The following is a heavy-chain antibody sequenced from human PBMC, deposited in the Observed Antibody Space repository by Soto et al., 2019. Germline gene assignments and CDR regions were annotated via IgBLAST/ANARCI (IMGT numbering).Heavy chain of an antibody. CDR2: SNPNGGST. Sequence: QVQLVQSGAEVKKPGASVNVSCRASGDTFTNHYIHWVRQAPGQGLEWVGISNPNGGSTSYAHSFQGRVTMTRDTSTSTVYMEMSSLRSDDTAVFFCARDTYVDAAMATDYWGQGTLVTVSS. CDR3: ARDTYVDAAMATDY. V-gene: IGHV1-46*01. CDR1: GDTFTNHY. D-gene: IGHD5-18*01. J-gene: IGHJ4*02.